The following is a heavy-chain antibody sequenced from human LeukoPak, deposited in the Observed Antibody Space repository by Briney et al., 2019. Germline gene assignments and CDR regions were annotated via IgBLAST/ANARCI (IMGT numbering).Heavy chain of an antibody. CDR2: ISGSGGST. J-gene: IGHJ4*02. V-gene: IGHV3-23*01. CDR1: GFTVSSNC. D-gene: IGHD6-6*01. Sequence: QAGGSLRLSCAASGFTVSSNCMSWVRQAPGKGLEWVSAISGSGGSTYYADSVKGRFTISRDNSKNTLYLQMNSLRAEDTAVYYCAKDGPPNSAARIDYWGQGTLVTVSS. CDR3: AKDGPPNSAARIDY.